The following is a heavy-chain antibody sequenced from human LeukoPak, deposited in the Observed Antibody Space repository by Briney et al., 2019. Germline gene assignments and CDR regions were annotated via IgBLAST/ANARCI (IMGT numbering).Heavy chain of an antibody. V-gene: IGHV1-2*02. CDR3: ARGTDYYGSGSCMATFDP. CDR1: GYTFTGYY. D-gene: IGHD3-10*01. J-gene: IGHJ5*02. Sequence: GASVKVSCKASGYTFTGYYMHWVRQAPGQGLEWMGWINPNSGGTNYAQKFQGRVTMTRDTSISTAYMELSRLRSDDTAVYYCARGTDYYGSGSCMATFDPWGQGTLVTVSS. CDR2: INPNSGGT.